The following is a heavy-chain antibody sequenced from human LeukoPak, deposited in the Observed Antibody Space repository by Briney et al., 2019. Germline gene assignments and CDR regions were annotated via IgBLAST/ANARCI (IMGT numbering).Heavy chain of an antibody. V-gene: IGHV4-34*01. CDR1: GGSFSGYY. CDR2: INHSGST. J-gene: IGHJ6*03. CDR3: ARGGQLLLGVYYYYMDV. Sequence: SETLSLTCAVYGGSFSGYYWSWIRQPPGKGLEWIGEINHSGSTNDKPSLKSRVTISVDTSKNQFSLKLNSVTAADTAVYYCARGGQLLLGVYYYYMDVWGKGTTVTVSS. D-gene: IGHD2-2*01.